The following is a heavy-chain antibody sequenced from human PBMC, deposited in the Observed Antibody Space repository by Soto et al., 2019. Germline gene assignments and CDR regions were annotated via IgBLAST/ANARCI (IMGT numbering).Heavy chain of an antibody. CDR2: IGAYNGDT. V-gene: IGHV1-18*01. D-gene: IGHD5-18*01. J-gene: IGHJ3*02. CDR1: CYTFSTYG. Sequence: AXSGKVSSRASCYTFSTYGISWVRQAPGQGLKWMGWIGAYNGDTNYAQKLQGRVTMTTDTSTSTAYMELTSLRSDDTAIYYCARDRGYRPDSFDIWGQGTMVTV. CDR3: ARDRGYRPDSFDI.